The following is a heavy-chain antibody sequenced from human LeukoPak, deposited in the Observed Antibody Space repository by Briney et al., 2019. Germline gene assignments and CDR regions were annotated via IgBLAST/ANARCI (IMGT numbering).Heavy chain of an antibody. CDR2: IYHSGSA. D-gene: IGHD3-22*01. J-gene: IGHJ4*02. CDR3: AKSRYITMIVVVTPLFDY. V-gene: IGHV4-4*02. CDR1: NGSISSSNW. Sequence: PSETLSLTCAVSNGSISSSNWWSWVRQPPGKGLEWIGEIYHSGSAIYNPSLKSRVTISIDKSKNQFSLKLSSVTAADTAVYYCAKSRYITMIVVVTPLFDYWGQGTLVTVSS.